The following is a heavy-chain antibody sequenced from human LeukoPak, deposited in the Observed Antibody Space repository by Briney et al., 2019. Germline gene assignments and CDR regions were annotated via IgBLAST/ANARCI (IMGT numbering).Heavy chain of an antibody. J-gene: IGHJ5*02. CDR3: ARGPNRLRFLEWLS. D-gene: IGHD3-3*01. CDR2: INHSGST. V-gene: IGHV4-34*01. Sequence: SETLSLTCAVYGGSFSGYYWSWIRQPPGKGLEWIGEINHSGSTNYNPSLKSRVTISVDTSKNQFSLKLSSVTAADTAVYYCARGPNRLRFLEWLSWGQGALVTVSS. CDR1: GGSFSGYY.